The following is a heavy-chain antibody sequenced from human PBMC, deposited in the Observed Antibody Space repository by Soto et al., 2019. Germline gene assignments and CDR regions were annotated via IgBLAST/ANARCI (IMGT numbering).Heavy chain of an antibody. J-gene: IGHJ6*02. Sequence: GGSLRLSCAASGFTFSSYAMSWVRQAPGKGLEWVSAISGSGGSTYYADSVKGRFTISRDNSKNTLYLQMNSLRAEDTAVYYCAKARLGHEISGDYYGMDVWGQGTTVTVSS. V-gene: IGHV3-23*01. CDR3: AKARLGHEISGDYYGMDV. CDR2: ISGSGGST. CDR1: GFTFSSYA. D-gene: IGHD3-10*01.